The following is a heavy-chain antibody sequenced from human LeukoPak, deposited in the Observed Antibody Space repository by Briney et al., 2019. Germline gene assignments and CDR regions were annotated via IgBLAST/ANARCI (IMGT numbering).Heavy chain of an antibody. J-gene: IGHJ4*02. CDR2: INHSGST. Sequence: SETLSLTCAVYGGSFSGYYWSWIRQPPGKGLEWIGEINHSGSTNYNPSLKSRVTISVDTSKNQFSLKLSSVIAADTAVYYCARGRYYDYVWGSYRYPASFDYWGQGTLVTVSS. CDR3: ARGRYYDYVWGSYRYPASFDY. V-gene: IGHV4-34*01. CDR1: GGSFSGYY. D-gene: IGHD3-16*02.